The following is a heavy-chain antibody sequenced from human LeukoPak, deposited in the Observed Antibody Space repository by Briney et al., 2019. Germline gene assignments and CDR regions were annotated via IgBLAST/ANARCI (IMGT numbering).Heavy chain of an antibody. CDR3: ARVMRYSGYALDY. Sequence: PSETLSLTCTVAAGSISGYNWSWIRPPPGKGLELIGYIYYSGSTNYNPSLKSRVTISVDTSKNQFSLKLSSVTAADTAVYYCARVMRYSGYALDYWGQGTLVTGSS. V-gene: IGHV4-59*01. CDR1: AGSISGYN. CDR2: IYYSGST. D-gene: IGHD5-12*01. J-gene: IGHJ4*02.